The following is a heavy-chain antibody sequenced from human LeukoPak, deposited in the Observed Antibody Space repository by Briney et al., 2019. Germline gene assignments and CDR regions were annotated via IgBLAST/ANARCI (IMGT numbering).Heavy chain of an antibody. Sequence: ASVKVSCKASGYTFTGYYMHWVRQAPGQGLEWMGWINPNSGGTNYAQKFQGRVTMTRDTSISTAYMELSSLRSADTAVYYCARGVVRGVHPVYFDYWGQGTLVTVSS. J-gene: IGHJ4*02. CDR3: ARGVVRGVHPVYFDY. D-gene: IGHD3-10*01. CDR2: INPNSGGT. CDR1: GYTFTGYY. V-gene: IGHV1-2*02.